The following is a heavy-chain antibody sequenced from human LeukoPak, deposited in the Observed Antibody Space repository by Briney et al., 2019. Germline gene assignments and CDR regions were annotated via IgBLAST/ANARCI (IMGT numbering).Heavy chain of an antibody. J-gene: IGHJ4*02. CDR3: ARDGGDGYNFYY. CDR1: GYTFSAYY. CDR2: INPNGGVT. D-gene: IGHD5-24*01. Sequence: ASVKVSCKASGYTFSAYYMHWLRQAPGQGLEWMGWINPNGGVTNYAKKFQGRVNMDRDTYISPGYMELSRLRSDDTAVYYCARDGGDGYNFYYWGQGTLVTVSS. V-gene: IGHV1-2*02.